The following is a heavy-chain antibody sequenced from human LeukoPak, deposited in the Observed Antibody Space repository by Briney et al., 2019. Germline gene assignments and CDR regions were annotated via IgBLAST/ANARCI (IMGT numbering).Heavy chain of an antibody. V-gene: IGHV3-23*01. CDR2: LSGSGGST. Sequence: GGSLRLSCAAPSFISLSYARGWVRQAPGKGLEWVSALSGSGGSTYYADSVKGRFTISRDNSKNTLYLQMNSLRAEDRAVLYRAIDRYSSSFGVLDYWGQGTLVTVSS. J-gene: IGHJ4*02. D-gene: IGHD6-6*01. CDR3: AIDRYSSSFGVLDY. CDR1: SFISLSYA.